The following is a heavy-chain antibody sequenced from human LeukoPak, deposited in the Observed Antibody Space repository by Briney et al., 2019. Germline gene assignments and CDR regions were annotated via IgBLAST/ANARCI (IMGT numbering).Heavy chain of an antibody. Sequence: GGSLRLSCAASGFSFSTYEMNWVRQAPGKGLEWVSYISSRGSAIYYADSVKGRFTISRDIAKTSLYLQMNSLRAEDTAVYYCARAVDTAMENWFDPWGQGTLVTVSS. V-gene: IGHV3-48*03. CDR1: GFSFSTYE. CDR3: ARAVDTAMENWFDP. J-gene: IGHJ5*02. CDR2: ISSRGSAI. D-gene: IGHD5-18*01.